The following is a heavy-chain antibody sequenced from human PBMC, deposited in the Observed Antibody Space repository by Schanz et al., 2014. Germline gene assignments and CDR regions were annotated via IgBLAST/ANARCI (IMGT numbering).Heavy chain of an antibody. Sequence: EVQLVESGGGLVKPGGSLRLSCAASGFTFNNFGMNWVRQAPGKGLEWVSCITGGSTTYTYYADSVRGRFTISRDDSKNTLYLQMNSLRPEDTAVYYCVKVCSGSGCSFLDYWGQGTLVTVSS. J-gene: IGHJ4*02. CDR3: VKVCSGSGCSFLDY. CDR2: ITGGSTTYT. V-gene: IGHV3-21*01. D-gene: IGHD1-26*01. CDR1: GFTFNNFG.